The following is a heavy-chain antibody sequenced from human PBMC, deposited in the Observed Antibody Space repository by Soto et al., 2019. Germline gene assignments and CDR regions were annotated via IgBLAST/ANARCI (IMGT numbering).Heavy chain of an antibody. V-gene: IGHV3-30-3*01. D-gene: IGHD3-22*01. Sequence: QVQLVESGGGVVQPGRSLRLSCAVSGFTFSHYGMHWVRQAPGKGLEWVAVILHDGSNKYYGDSVKGRFTISRDNSNNTLYLQMNTMRAEDTAVYYCARDRDSSGYYVDYWGQGTLVTVCS. CDR1: GFTFSHYG. J-gene: IGHJ4*02. CDR2: ILHDGSNK. CDR3: ARDRDSSGYYVDY.